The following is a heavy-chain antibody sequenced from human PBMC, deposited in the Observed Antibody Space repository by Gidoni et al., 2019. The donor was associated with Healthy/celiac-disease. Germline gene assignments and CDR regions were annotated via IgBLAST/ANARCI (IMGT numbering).Heavy chain of an antibody. CDR1: GGSISSSSYY. Sequence: QPHLQESGPVPVKPSETLSLTCTVSGGSISSSSYYWGWIRQPPGKGLEWIGSISYSGSTYYNPSLKSRVTISVDTSKNQFSLKLSSVTAADTAVYDCARPDYYGSGSLDYWGQGTLVTVSA. CDR3: ARPDYYGSGSLDY. V-gene: IGHV4-39*01. D-gene: IGHD3-10*01. CDR2: ISYSGST. J-gene: IGHJ4*02.